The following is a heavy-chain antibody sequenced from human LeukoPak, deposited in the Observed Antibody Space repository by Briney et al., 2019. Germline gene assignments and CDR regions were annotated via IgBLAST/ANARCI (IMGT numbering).Heavy chain of an antibody. CDR1: GFSLSSFA. CDR3: AKYAPPTTMVTRFFDY. J-gene: IGHJ4*02. V-gene: IGHV3-23*01. D-gene: IGHD4-23*01. Sequence: TGGSLRLSCVASGFSLSSFAMTWVRQAPGKGLEWVSVIGHDGGGLQYADSVKGRFSISRDTSKNTLYLQMNSLRAEDTAVYYCAKYAPPTTMVTRFFDYWGQGTLVTVSS. CDR2: IGHDGGGL.